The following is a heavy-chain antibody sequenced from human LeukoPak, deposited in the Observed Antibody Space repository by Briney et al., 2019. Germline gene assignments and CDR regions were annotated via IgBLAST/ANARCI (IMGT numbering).Heavy chain of an antibody. CDR1: GGSISSSSYY. V-gene: IGHV4-39*07. CDR3: ARVWDYYYDTADAFDI. CDR2: INHSGST. Sequence: SETLSLTCTVSGGSISSSSYYWSWIRQPPGKGLEWIGEINHSGSTNYNPSLKSRVTISVDTSKNQFSLKLSSVTAADTAVYYCARVWDYYYDTADAFDIWGQGTMVTVSS. J-gene: IGHJ3*02. D-gene: IGHD3-22*01.